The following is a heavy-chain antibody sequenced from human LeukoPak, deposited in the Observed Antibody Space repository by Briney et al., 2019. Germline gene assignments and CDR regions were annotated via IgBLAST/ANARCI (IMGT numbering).Heavy chain of an antibody. J-gene: IGHJ6*03. V-gene: IGHV1-69*13. Sequence: GASVKVSCKASGGTFSSYAISWVRQAPGQGLEWMGGIIPIFGTANYAQKFQGRVTITADESTSTAYMELSSLRSEDTAVYYCARDSIAARPGGYYYYMDVWGKGTTVTVSS. D-gene: IGHD6-6*01. CDR1: GGTFSSYA. CDR2: IIPIFGTA. CDR3: ARDSIAARPGGYYYYMDV.